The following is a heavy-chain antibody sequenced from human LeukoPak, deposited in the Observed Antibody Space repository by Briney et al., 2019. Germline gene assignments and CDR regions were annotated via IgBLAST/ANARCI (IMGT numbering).Heavy chain of an antibody. CDR3: ARQRFLEWLFLFDY. J-gene: IGHJ4*02. CDR1: GYTLTELS. D-gene: IGHD3-3*01. CDR2: FDPEDGET. V-gene: IGHV1-24*01. Sequence: ASVKVSCKVSGYTLTELSMHWVRQAPGKGLEWMGGFDPEDGETIYAQKFRGRVTMTEDTSTDTTYIELSSLRSEDTAVYYCARQRFLEWLFLFDYWGQGTLVTVSS.